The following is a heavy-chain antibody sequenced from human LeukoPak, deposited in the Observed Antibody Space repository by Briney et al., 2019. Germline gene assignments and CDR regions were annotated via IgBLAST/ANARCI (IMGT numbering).Heavy chain of an antibody. J-gene: IGHJ5*02. D-gene: IGHD3-22*01. Sequence: ASVKVSCKASGGTFSSYAITWVRQAPGQGLEWMGGIIPILGTPNHAQKFQGRVTVTTDESTSTAYMELGSLRSEDTAVYYCARANHYDSSGYYEVWFDPWGQGTLVTVSS. V-gene: IGHV1-69*05. CDR1: GGTFSSYA. CDR3: ARANHYDSSGYYEVWFDP. CDR2: IIPILGTP.